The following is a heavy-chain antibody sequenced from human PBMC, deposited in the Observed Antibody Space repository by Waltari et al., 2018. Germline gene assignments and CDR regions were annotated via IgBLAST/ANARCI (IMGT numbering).Heavy chain of an antibody. CDR3: ARGVAVAGTGWFDP. V-gene: IGHV4-61*02. CDR2: IYTSGST. D-gene: IGHD6-19*01. J-gene: IGHJ5*02. Sequence: QVQLQESGPGLVKPSQTLSLTCTVSGGSISSGSYYGSWIRQPAGKGLEWIGRIYTSGSTNYNPSLKSRVTISVDTSKNQFSLKLSSVTAADTAVYYCARGVAVAGTGWFDPWGQGTLVTVSS. CDR1: GGSISSGSYY.